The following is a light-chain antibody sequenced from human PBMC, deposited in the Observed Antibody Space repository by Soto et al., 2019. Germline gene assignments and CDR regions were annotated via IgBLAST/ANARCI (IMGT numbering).Light chain of an antibody. CDR2: GVS. V-gene: IGKV3-15*01. Sequence: EIVMTQSPVTLSVSPGERATLSCRASQSVRSTYLAWYQQKPGQAPRLLIFGVSNRAAGIPARFSGSGSGTEFTLTISRLQSEDVAVYYCQQYGEWPLTFGGGTKVEIK. CDR1: QSVRSTY. J-gene: IGKJ4*01. CDR3: QQYGEWPLT.